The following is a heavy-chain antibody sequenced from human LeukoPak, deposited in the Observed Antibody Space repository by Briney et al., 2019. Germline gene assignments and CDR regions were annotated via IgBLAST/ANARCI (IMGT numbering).Heavy chain of an antibody. V-gene: IGHV5-51*01. D-gene: IGHD2-2*01. CDR2: IYPGDSDT. CDR1: GYSFTSYW. CDR3: ARLNGTCSSTSCYPYYFDY. Sequence: GESLQISCQGSGYSFTSYWIGWVRQMPGKGLEWMGIIYPGDSDTRYSPSFQGQVTISADKSISTAYLQWSSLKASDTAMYYCARLNGTCSSTSCYPYYFDYWGQGTLVTVSS. J-gene: IGHJ4*02.